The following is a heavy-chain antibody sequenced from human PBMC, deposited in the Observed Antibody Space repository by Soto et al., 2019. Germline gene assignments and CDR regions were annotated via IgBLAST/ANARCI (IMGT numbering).Heavy chain of an antibody. CDR3: ARHLGIAAARDY. CDR2: IYYSGST. V-gene: IGHV4-39*01. CDR1: GGSISSSSYY. Sequence: SETLSLTCTVSGGSISSSSYYWGWIRQPPGKGLEWIGSIYYSGSTYYNPSLKSRVTISVDTSKNQFSLKLSSVTAADTAVYYCARHLGIAAARDYWGQGXLVTVSS. J-gene: IGHJ4*02. D-gene: IGHD6-13*01.